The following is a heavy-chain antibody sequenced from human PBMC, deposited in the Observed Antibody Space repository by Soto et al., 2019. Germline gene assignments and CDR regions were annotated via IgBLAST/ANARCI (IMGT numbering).Heavy chain of an antibody. Sequence: PWESLKISCKGSGYSFTSYWIGWVRQMPGQGLEWMGIIYPGDSDTRYSPSFQGQVTISADKSISTAYLQWSSLKASDTAMYYCERHETDNWKGTYYYFYYGMDVWGQGTTVTVSS. J-gene: IGHJ6*02. V-gene: IGHV5-51*01. CDR3: ERHETDNWKGTYYYFYYGMDV. CDR2: IYPGDSDT. D-gene: IGHD1-20*01. CDR1: GYSFTSYW.